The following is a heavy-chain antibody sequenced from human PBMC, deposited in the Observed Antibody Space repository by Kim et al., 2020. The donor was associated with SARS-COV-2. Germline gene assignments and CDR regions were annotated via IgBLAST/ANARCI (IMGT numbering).Heavy chain of an antibody. Sequence: DPVKGHFTTSRDNSKNTLYLQTNSLRAEDTAVYYCARDLATRYSGYDLAYWGQGTLVTVSS. J-gene: IGHJ4*02. V-gene: IGHV3-30*01. CDR3: ARDLATRYSGYDLAY. D-gene: IGHD5-12*01.